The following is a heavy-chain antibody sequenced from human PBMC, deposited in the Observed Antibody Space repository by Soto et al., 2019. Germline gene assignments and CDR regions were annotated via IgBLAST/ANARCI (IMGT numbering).Heavy chain of an antibody. Sequence: QVQLVQSGAEVKKPGASVQGSCKASGYTFTSYYMHWVRQAPGQGLEWLGVINPSGGSTHYEQQFQGRVTMTGERSTSTGYMEMSSLSSEDTAVYYCAREGYSSRWYVVESGYWGQGTLVTVSS. CDR1: GYTFTSYY. CDR2: INPSGGST. CDR3: AREGYSSRWYVVESGY. D-gene: IGHD6-13*01. V-gene: IGHV1-46*01. J-gene: IGHJ4*02.